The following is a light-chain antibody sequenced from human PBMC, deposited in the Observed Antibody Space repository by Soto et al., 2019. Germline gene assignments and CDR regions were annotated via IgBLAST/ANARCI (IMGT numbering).Light chain of an antibody. V-gene: IGLV2-14*01. Sequence: QLVLTQPASVSGSPGQSITISCTGTSSDVGGYNYVSWYQQHPGKAPKLMIYEVSNRPSGVSNRFSGSKSGNTASLTISGLQAEDEADYYCSSYTSSSTLPWVFGTGTKVTVL. J-gene: IGLJ1*01. CDR1: SSDVGGYNY. CDR3: SSYTSSSTLPWV. CDR2: EVS.